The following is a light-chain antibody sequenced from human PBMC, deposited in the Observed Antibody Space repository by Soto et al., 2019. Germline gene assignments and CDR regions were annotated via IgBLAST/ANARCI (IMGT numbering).Light chain of an antibody. J-gene: IGKJ2*01. CDR3: QQIYSTPRT. V-gene: IGKV1-39*01. Sequence: DIQMTQSPSSLSASVGDRVTITCRASQSISSYLNWYQQKPGKAPKLLIYAASSLQSGVPSRFSGSGSGTVFTLTFSSFKPKDFETYYCQQIYSTPRTFGRGTKVDIK. CDR1: QSISSY. CDR2: AAS.